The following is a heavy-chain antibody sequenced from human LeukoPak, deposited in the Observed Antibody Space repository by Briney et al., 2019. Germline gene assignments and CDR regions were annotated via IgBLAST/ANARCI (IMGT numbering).Heavy chain of an antibody. CDR2: IYYSGST. V-gene: IGHV4-39*01. D-gene: IGHD6-13*01. Sequence: KPSETLSLTCTVSGGSISSSSYYWGWIRQPPGKGLEWIGSIYYSGSTYYNPSLKSRVTISVDTSKNQFSLKLSSVTAADTAVYYCARQRTAAAAPFDYWGQGTLVTVSS. CDR3: ARQRTAAAAPFDY. J-gene: IGHJ4*02. CDR1: GGSISSSSYY.